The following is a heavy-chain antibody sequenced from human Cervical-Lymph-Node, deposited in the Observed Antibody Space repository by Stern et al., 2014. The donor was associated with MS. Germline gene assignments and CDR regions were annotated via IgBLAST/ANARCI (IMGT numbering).Heavy chain of an antibody. CDR1: GLSFSDAA. V-gene: IGHV3-73*01. CDR2: IRGKAKNYAT. J-gene: IGHJ3*02. Sequence: DVQLVESGGGLVQPGGSLKLSCVVSGLSFSDAAVHWVRQASGKGLEWVGRIRGKAKNYATSYAASVKGRFTLSRTDSQNTAYLLMNGLKREDTAVYYCSPASAIWGQGTAVTVSS. CDR3: SPASAI.